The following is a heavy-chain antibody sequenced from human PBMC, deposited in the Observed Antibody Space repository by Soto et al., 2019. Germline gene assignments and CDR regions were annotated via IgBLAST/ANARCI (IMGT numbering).Heavy chain of an antibody. CDR3: ARDLFDYYGSGSYFKRYYYFHGMDV. CDR1: GGTFSSYA. J-gene: IGHJ6*02. Sequence: SVKVSCKASGGTFSSYAISWVRQAPGQGLEWMGGIIPIFGTANYAQKFQGRVTITADESTSTAYMELSSLRSEDTAVYYCARDLFDYYGSGSYFKRYYYFHGMDVWGQ. CDR2: IIPIFGTA. D-gene: IGHD3-10*01. V-gene: IGHV1-69*13.